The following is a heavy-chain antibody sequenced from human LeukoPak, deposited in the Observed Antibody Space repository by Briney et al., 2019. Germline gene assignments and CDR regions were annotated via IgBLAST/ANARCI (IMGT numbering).Heavy chain of an antibody. V-gene: IGHV4-39*07. CDR3: ARDMITMAIDY. CDR2: IYYSGST. D-gene: IGHD3-10*01. Sequence: SETLSLTCTVSGGSISSSSYYWGWIRQPPGKGLEWIGSIYYSGSTYYNPSLKSRVTISVDTSKNQFSLKLSSVTAADTAVYYCARDMITMAIDYWGQGTLVTVSS. J-gene: IGHJ4*02. CDR1: GGSISSSSYY.